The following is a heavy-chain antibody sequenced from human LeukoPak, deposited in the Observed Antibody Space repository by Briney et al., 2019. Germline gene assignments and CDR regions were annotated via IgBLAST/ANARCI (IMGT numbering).Heavy chain of an antibody. D-gene: IGHD3-3*01. Sequence: SLRLSCAASGFTFDDYAMHWVRQAPGKGLEWVSGISWNSGSIGYADSVKGRFTISRDNSENTLYLQMNSLRAEDTAVYYCAKDRLQDFYYFDYWGQGALVTVSS. CDR1: GFTFDDYA. CDR3: AKDRLQDFYYFDY. CDR2: ISWNSGSI. J-gene: IGHJ4*02. V-gene: IGHV3-9*01.